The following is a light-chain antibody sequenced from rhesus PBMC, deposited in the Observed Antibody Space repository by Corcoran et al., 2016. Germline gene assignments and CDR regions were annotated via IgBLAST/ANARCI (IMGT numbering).Light chain of an antibody. Sequence: DIQMTQSPSSLSASVGDRVTITCRASQGISRYLAWYQQTPGKAPKPLISYASNLESGVPSSVSGSGAGTEFTLTISSLQPEDFATYYCQQYHSAPLTFGGGTKVELK. J-gene: IGKJ4*01. V-gene: IGKV1-37*01. CDR3: QQYHSAPLT. CDR1: QGISRY. CDR2: YAS.